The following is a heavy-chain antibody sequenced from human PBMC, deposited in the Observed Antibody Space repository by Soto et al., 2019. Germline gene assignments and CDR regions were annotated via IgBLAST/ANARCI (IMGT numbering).Heavy chain of an antibody. D-gene: IGHD3-3*01. V-gene: IGHV4-59*01. CDR3: AREGVVGEANWSDP. CDR1: GGSISSYY. CDR2: IYYSGST. Sequence: PSETLSLTCTVSGGSISSYYWSWIRQPPGKGLEWIGYIYYSGSTNYNPSLKSRVTISVDTSKNQFSLKLSSGTAADTAVYYCAREGVVGEANWSDPWDQRTPVTVSS. J-gene: IGHJ5*02.